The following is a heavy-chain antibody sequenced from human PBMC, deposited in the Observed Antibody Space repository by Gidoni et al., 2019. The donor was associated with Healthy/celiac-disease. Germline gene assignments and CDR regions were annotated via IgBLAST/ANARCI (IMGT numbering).Heavy chain of an antibody. V-gene: IGHV4-34*01. Sequence: QVQLQQWGAGLLKPSETLSLTCAVSGGSFRGYYWSWIRQPPGKGREWIGEINHSGSTKYNPSLKSRVTISVDTSKNQFSLKLSSVTAADTAVYYCARVEYDILTGYYVDYWGQGTLVTVSS. CDR2: INHSGST. CDR1: GGSFRGYY. D-gene: IGHD3-9*01. CDR3: ARVEYDILTGYYVDY. J-gene: IGHJ4*02.